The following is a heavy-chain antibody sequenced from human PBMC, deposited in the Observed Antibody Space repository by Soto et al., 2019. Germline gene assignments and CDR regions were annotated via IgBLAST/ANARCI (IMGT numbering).Heavy chain of an antibody. V-gene: IGHV1-18*01. J-gene: IGHJ4*02. CDR2: ISAHNGNT. D-gene: IGHD1-1*01. CDR1: GYTFTSYG. Sequence: QVQLVQSGAEVKKPGASVKVSCKASGYTFTSYGLSWVRQAPGQGLEWMGWISAHNGNTNYAQKLQGRVTMTIDTSTSTAYMELRSLRSHDTAVYFCARDGSHRKQLDYWGQGTLVTVSS. CDR3: ARDGSHRKQLDY.